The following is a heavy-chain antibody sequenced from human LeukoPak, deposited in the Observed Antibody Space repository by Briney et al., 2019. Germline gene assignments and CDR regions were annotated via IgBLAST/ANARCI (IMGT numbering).Heavy chain of an antibody. CDR1: GFTFSSND. J-gene: IGHJ4*02. D-gene: IGHD6-25*01. CDR2: IGTIGNT. V-gene: IGHV3-13*01. Sequence: GGSLRLSCAASGFTFSSNDMHWVRHGKGKGLEWVSGIGTIGNTHYAGSVKGRFTISREDAKNSVYLQMNDLRAGDTAVYYCARGGRLAPFDYWGQGTLVTVSS. CDR3: ARGGRLAPFDY.